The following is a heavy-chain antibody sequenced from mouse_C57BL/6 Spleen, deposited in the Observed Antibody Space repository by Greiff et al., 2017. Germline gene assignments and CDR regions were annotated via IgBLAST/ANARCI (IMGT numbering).Heavy chain of an antibody. D-gene: IGHD2-5*01. CDR3: ARVYYSNYFDY. CDR2: ISDGGSYT. J-gene: IGHJ2*01. V-gene: IGHV5-4*03. Sequence: EVMLVESGGGLVKPGGSLKLSCAASGFTFSSYAMSWVRQTPEKRLEWVATISDGGSYTYYPDNVKGRFTISRDNAKNNLYLQMSHLKSEDTAMYYCARVYYSNYFDYWGQGTTLTVSS. CDR1: GFTFSSYA.